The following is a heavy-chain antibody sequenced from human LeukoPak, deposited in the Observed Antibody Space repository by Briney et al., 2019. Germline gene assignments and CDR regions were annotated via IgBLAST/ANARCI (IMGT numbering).Heavy chain of an antibody. V-gene: IGHV3-7*01. D-gene: IGHD3-22*01. J-gene: IGHJ4*02. CDR2: IKQDGSEK. Sequence: GGSLRLSCAASGFTFSSYWMSGVRQAPGKGLEWVANIKQDGSEKYYVDPVKGRFTISRDNAKNSLYLQMNSLRAEDTAVYYCARDGDYYYDSSGYFYWGQGTLVTVSS. CDR1: GFTFSSYW. CDR3: ARDGDYYYDSSGYFY.